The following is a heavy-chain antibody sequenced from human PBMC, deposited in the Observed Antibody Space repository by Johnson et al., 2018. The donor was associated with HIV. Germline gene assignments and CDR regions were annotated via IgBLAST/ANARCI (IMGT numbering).Heavy chain of an antibody. Sequence: QVQLVESGGGLVQPGGSLRLSCAASGFTFSTEALHWVRQAPGKGLEWVAVVSYDGSNKFYADSVKGRFTISRDNSKNTLYLQMNSLRAEDTAVYYCARTVGAKEQGAFDIWGQGTMVTVSS. CDR1: GFTFSTEA. CDR3: ARTVGAKEQGAFDI. V-gene: IGHV3-30-3*01. CDR2: VSYDGSNK. D-gene: IGHD1-26*01. J-gene: IGHJ3*02.